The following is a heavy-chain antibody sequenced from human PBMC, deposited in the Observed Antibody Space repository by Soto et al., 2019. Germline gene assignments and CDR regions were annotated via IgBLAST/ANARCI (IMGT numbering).Heavy chain of an antibody. CDR3: ASDLFGDYFDY. D-gene: IGHD3-3*01. CDR2: IYYSGST. J-gene: IGHJ4*02. V-gene: IGHV4-59*01. CDR1: GGSISSYY. Sequence: SETLSLTCTVSGGSISSYYWSWIRQPPGKGLEWIGYIYYSGSTNYNPSLKSRVNISVDTSKNQFSLKLSSVTAADTAVYYCASDLFGDYFDYWGQGTLVTVSS.